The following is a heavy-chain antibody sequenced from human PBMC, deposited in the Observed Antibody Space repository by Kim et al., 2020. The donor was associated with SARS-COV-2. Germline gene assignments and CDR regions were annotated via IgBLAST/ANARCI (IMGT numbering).Heavy chain of an antibody. J-gene: IGHJ5*02. CDR3: ARDYNYYGSGSDSSGFDP. D-gene: IGHD3-10*01. V-gene: IGHV4-61*02. Sequence: SETLSLTCTVSGGSISSGSYYWNWIRQPAGKGLEWIGRIYASGSTDYNPSLKGRVTISADTSKSLFFLKLSSVTAADTAVYYCARDYNYYGSGSDSSGFDPWGQGILVTISS. CDR2: IYASGST. CDR1: GGSISSGSYY.